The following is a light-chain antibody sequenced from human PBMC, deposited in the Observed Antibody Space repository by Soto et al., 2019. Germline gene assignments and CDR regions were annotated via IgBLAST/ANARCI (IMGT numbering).Light chain of an antibody. J-gene: IGKJ5*01. CDR1: QSVGGI. CDR3: QQFNVWHLT. CDR2: GAS. Sequence: RTQFATAFCQSPGMSTTLSCRASQSVGGILAWYQQKPGQAPRLLIYGASNRATDIPPRFSGSGSGTEFALTISSLEPEDSAVYFCQQFNVWHLTFGQGTRLEIK. V-gene: IGKV3-15*01.